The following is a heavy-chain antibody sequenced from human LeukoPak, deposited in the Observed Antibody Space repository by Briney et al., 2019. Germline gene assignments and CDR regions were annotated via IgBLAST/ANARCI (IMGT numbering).Heavy chain of an antibody. Sequence: SETLSLTCAVYGGSFSGYYWSWIRQPPGKGLEWIGEINHSGSTNYNPSLKSRVTISVDTSKNQFSLKLSSVTAADTAVYYCARGRDVLLWFGATYYYGMDVWGQGTTVTVSS. V-gene: IGHV4-34*01. CDR2: INHSGST. CDR1: GGSFSGYY. CDR3: ARGRDVLLWFGATYYYGMDV. J-gene: IGHJ6*02. D-gene: IGHD3-10*01.